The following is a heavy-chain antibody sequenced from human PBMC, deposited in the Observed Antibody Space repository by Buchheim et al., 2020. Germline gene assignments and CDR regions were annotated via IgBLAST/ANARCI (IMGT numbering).Heavy chain of an antibody. CDR1: GGSISSGGYY. D-gene: IGHD2-2*01. CDR3: ARDSIVVVPAAKTFYRWFDP. J-gene: IGHJ5*02. Sequence: QVQLQESGPGLVKPSQTLSLTCTVSGGSISSGGYYWSWIRQHPGKGLEWIGYIYYSGSTYYNPSLKSRVTISIDTSKNQFSLKLSSVTAADTAVYYCARDSIVVVPAAKTFYRWFDPWGQGTL. V-gene: IGHV4-31*03. CDR2: IYYSGST.